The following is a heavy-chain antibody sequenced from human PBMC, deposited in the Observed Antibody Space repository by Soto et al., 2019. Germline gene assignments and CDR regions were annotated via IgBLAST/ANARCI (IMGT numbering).Heavy chain of an antibody. CDR3: TTDQRDEWLDPEYYFDY. D-gene: IGHD6-19*01. J-gene: IGHJ4*02. Sequence: SLRLSCSSSFFTFSNAWMNWVLHSPFKLLEWVGRIKSKTDGGTTDYAAPVKGRFTISRDDSKNTLYLQMNSLKTEDTAVYYCTTDQRDEWLDPEYYFDYWGQGTLVTVSS. CDR1: FFTFSNAW. CDR2: IKSKTDGGTT. V-gene: IGHV3-15*07.